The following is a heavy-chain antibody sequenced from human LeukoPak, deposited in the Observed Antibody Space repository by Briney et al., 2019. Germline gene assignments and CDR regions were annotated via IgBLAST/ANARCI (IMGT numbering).Heavy chain of an antibody. Sequence: GPLRLSCAASGFTFSSYEMNWVRQASGKGLEWVSYISSSGSTIYYADSVKGRFTISRDNAKNSLYLQMNSLRAEDTAVYYCARLGEWELNFDYWGQGTLVTVSS. CDR1: GFTFSSYE. CDR2: ISSSGSTI. CDR3: ARLGEWELNFDY. J-gene: IGHJ4*02. D-gene: IGHD1-26*01. V-gene: IGHV3-48*03.